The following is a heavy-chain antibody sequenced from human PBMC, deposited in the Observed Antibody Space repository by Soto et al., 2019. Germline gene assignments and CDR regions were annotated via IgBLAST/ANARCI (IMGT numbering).Heavy chain of an antibody. Sequence: PSETLSLTCTVFGASITGSSYWSWIRQPAGKGLEWIGRFSLSGTTNYNPSLRGRVTMSADVSKNQFSLRLTSVTAADTALYYCARGMTPLGAPAWYYFDSWGQGTLVTVSS. J-gene: IGHJ4*02. CDR3: ARGMTPLGAPAWYYFDS. CDR2: FSLSGTT. V-gene: IGHV4-4*07. D-gene: IGHD2-15*01. CDR1: GASITGSSY.